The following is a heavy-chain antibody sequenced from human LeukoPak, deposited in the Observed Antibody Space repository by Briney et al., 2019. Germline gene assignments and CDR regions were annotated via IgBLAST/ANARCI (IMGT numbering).Heavy chain of an antibody. D-gene: IGHD3-22*01. V-gene: IGHV4-59*01. J-gene: IGHJ4*02. CDR2: IFYTGST. CDR1: GGSISSYY. CDR3: ARGRFNYDSTGYSSFYY. Sequence: PSETLSLTCTVSGGSISSYYWSWIRQPPGKGLEWIGYIFYTGSTNYNPSLKSRVTISLHTSKKQFSLKLSSVTAADTAVYYCARGRFNYDSTGYSSFYYWGQGTLVTVTS.